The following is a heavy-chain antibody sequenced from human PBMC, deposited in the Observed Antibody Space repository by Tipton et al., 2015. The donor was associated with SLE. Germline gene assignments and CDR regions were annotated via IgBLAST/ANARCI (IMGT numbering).Heavy chain of an antibody. V-gene: IGHV3-30*02. Sequence: SGFTFSSYGMHWVRQAPGKGLEWVAFIRYDGSNKYYADSVKGRFTISRDNSKNTLYLQMNSLRAEDTAAYYSFIAAAGFDYWGQGTLVTVSS. CDR2: IRYDGSNK. CDR1: GFTFSSYG. J-gene: IGHJ4*02. D-gene: IGHD6-13*01. CDR3: FIAAAGFDY.